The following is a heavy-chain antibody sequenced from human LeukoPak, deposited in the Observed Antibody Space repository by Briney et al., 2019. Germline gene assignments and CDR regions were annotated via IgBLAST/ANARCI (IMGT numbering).Heavy chain of an antibody. CDR2: INHSGST. D-gene: IGHD6-19*01. CDR1: GGSFSGYY. V-gene: IGHV4-34*01. CDR3: VAVAGTVYYYYGMDV. J-gene: IGHJ6*02. Sequence: SETLSLTCAVYGGSFSGYYWSWIRQPPGKGREWIGEINHSGSTNYNPSLKSRVTISVDTSKNQFSLKLSSVTAADTAVYYCVAVAGTVYYYYGMDVWGQGTTVTVSS.